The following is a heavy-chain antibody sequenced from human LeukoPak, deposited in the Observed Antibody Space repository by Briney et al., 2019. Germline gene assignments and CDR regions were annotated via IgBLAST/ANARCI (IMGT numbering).Heavy chain of an antibody. CDR1: GYTFTSYG. Sequence: ASVKVSCKASGYTFTSYGISWVRQAPGQGLEWMGWISAYNGNTNYAQKLQGRVTMTTDTSTSTAYVELRSLRSDDTAVYYCARDGTLRGRESEGYWGQGTLVTVSS. D-gene: IGHD3-10*01. V-gene: IGHV1-18*01. CDR2: ISAYNGNT. CDR3: ARDGTLRGRESEGY. J-gene: IGHJ4*02.